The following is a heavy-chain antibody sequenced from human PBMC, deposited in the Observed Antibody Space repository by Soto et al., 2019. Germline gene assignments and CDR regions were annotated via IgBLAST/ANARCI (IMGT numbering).Heavy chain of an antibody. CDR3: ARDSAFLFGSTGYFDY. CDR1: GYTFANYG. J-gene: IGHJ4*02. V-gene: IGHV1-18*04. CDR2: ISGHDGKT. Sequence: QVELKQSGAAVKKPGASVKVSCRASGYTFANYGITWVRQAPGQGLQWMGWISGHDGKTKSNKNLQGRITMTTDTPTNTAYLELKNLKSEDTAIYYCARDSAFLFGSTGYFDYWGQGTLVSVSS. D-gene: IGHD2-15*01.